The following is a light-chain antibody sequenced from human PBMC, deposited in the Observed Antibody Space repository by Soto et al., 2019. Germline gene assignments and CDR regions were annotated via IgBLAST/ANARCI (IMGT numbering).Light chain of an antibody. CDR3: QQHYSAPLT. V-gene: IGKV4-1*01. Sequence: DIVMTHSPYSLAVSLGERATINCESSQSVLFTSNNKNYLAWYQQKPGQPPKLLLSWASARESGVPERFSGSGSGTLFTLSISSLQAEDVAVYYCQQHYSAPLTFAGGTKVDIK. CDR1: QSVLFTSNNKNY. CDR2: WAS. J-gene: IGKJ4*01.